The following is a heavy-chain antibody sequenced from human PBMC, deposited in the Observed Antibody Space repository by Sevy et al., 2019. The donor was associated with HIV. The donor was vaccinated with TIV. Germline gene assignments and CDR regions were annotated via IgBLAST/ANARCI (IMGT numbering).Heavy chain of an antibody. CDR2: FYYSRST. J-gene: IGHJ6*02. Sequence: SETLSLTCTVSGDSISNYYWSWIRQPSGKGLEWIGYFYYSRSTNYNPSLKSRVTISVDTSKNQISLKLRSVTAADTAVYYCARTSAYYYYAVDVWGQRTTVTASS. D-gene: IGHD2-2*01. CDR1: GDSISNYY. V-gene: IGHV4-59*01. CDR3: ARTSAYYYYAVDV.